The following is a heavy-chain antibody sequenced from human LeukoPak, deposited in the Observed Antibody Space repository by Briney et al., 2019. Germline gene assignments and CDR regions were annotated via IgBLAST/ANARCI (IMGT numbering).Heavy chain of an antibody. CDR2: IYHSGST. D-gene: IGHD3-22*01. CDR3: ARGHSYYDNSGYSGIDY. J-gene: IGHJ4*02. V-gene: IGHV4-38-2*02. CDR1: GYSISSGYY. Sequence: SETLSLTCTVSGYSISSGYYWGWIRQPPGKGLEWIGSIYHSGSTYYNPSLKSRVTISVDTSKSQFSLKLSSVTAADTAVYYCARGHSYYDNSGYSGIDYWGQGTLITVSS.